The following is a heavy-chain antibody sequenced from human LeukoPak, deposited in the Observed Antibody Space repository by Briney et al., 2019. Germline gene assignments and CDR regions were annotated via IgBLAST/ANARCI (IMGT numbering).Heavy chain of an antibody. CDR2: INPSDSYT. CDR1: GYRFPNYW. V-gene: IGHV5-10-1*01. D-gene: IGHD6-19*01. CDR3: ATGYGSGRGAFDI. Sequence: GESLKISCKESGYRFPNYWISWVRQIPGRGLEWMGRINPSDSYTNYSPSFQGHITISTDKSISTAYLQWSSLKASDTAMYYCATGYGSGRGAFDIWGQGTMVTVSS. J-gene: IGHJ3*02.